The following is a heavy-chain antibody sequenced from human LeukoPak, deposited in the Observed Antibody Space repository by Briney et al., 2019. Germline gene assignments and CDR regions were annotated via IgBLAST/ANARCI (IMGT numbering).Heavy chain of an antibody. Sequence: GASVTVSCKASGYTFTSYDINWVRQAPGQGLEWMGWMNPNSGNTGYAQKFQGRVTMTRNTSISTAYMELSSLRSEDTAVYYCARGLRMVAAANGYWGQGTLVTVSS. V-gene: IGHV1-8*01. CDR3: ARGLRMVAAANGY. J-gene: IGHJ4*02. CDR1: GYTFTSYD. D-gene: IGHD2-15*01. CDR2: MNPNSGNT.